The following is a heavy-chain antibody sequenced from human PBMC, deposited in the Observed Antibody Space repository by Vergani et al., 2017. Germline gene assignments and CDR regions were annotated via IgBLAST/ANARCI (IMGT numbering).Heavy chain of an antibody. V-gene: IGHV5-51*01. CDR1: GYSFTSYW. Sequence: EVQLVQSGAEVKKPGESLKISCKRSGYSFTSYWTGWVRQMPGEGLEWMGINYPGDSETRYSPSVQGKVTIPADRSISTAYLQGSTRNASDTAMYYCARLNSGNYHFDYWGQGTLVTVSS. D-gene: IGHD1-26*01. CDR2: NYPGDSET. J-gene: IGHJ4*02. CDR3: ARLNSGNYHFDY.